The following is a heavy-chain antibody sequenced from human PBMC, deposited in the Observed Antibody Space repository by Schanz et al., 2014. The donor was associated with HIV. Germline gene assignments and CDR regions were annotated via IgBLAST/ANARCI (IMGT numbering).Heavy chain of an antibody. CDR3: ARDQFGSRMSHFDK. J-gene: IGHJ4*02. D-gene: IGHD2-2*01. V-gene: IGHV3-33*01. CDR1: GFTFSSHG. Sequence: QVQLVESGGGVVQPGRSLRLSCAASGFTFSSHGMHWVRPAPGKGLEWVASVSNIGAYTFYAESVKGRFTISRDRSRSTLDLQMSILRVEDTAIYYCARDQFGSRMSHFDKWGQGTLVTVLS. CDR2: VSNIGAYT.